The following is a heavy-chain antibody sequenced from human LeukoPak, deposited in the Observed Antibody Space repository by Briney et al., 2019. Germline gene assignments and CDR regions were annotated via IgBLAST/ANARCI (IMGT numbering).Heavy chain of an antibody. D-gene: IGHD4-17*01. CDR1: GFTFSSYA. CDR2: ISGTGGRT. V-gene: IGHV3-23*01. CDR3: ARVRAPVTRISSFDI. J-gene: IGHJ3*02. Sequence: GGSLRLSCAASGFTFSSYAMNWVRQAPGKGLEWVSVISGTGGRTYYADSVKGRFTTSRDNSKNTLYLQMNSLRADDTAVYYCARVRAPVTRISSFDIWGQGTMVTVSS.